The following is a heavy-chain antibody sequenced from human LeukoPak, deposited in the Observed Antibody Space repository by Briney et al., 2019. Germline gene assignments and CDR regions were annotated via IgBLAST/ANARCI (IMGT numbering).Heavy chain of an antibody. Sequence: GGSLRLSCTASGFTFGDYAMSWVRQAPGKGLEWVGFIRSKAYGGTTEYAASVKGRFTISRDDSKSIAYLQMNSLKTEDTAVYYCTRAGGDYDSSGYYYPFDYWGQGTLVTVSS. D-gene: IGHD3-22*01. V-gene: IGHV3-49*04. J-gene: IGHJ4*02. CDR2: IRSKAYGGTT. CDR1: GFTFGDYA. CDR3: TRAGGDYDSSGYYYPFDY.